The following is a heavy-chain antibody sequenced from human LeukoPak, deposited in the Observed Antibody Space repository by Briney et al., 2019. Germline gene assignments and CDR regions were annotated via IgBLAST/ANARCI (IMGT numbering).Heavy chain of an antibody. V-gene: IGHV3-23*01. Sequence: GGSLRLSCAASGFTFSSYAMSWVRQAPGKGLEWVSAISGSGGSTYYADSVKGRFTISRDNSKNTLYLQMNSLRAEDTAVYYCAKSTLYGDYTTGDYYGMDVWGQGTTVTVSS. CDR3: AKSTLYGDYTTGDYYGMDV. D-gene: IGHD4-17*01. J-gene: IGHJ6*02. CDR1: GFTFSSYA. CDR2: ISGSGGST.